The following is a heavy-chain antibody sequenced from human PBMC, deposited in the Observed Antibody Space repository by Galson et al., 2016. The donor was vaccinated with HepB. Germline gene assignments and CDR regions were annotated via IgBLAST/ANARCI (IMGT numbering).Heavy chain of an antibody. CDR1: GGFISSNNYH. CDR3: ARWVSFGHSDV. D-gene: IGHD3-16*01. V-gene: IGHV4-39*01. Sequence: ETLSLTCNVSGGFISSNNYHWGWVRQPPGKGLEWIGNITYGGSTLYNPSLEGRVTISLDASNNQFSLKVNSVTATDTAVYFCARWVSFGHSDVWGKGTTVTVSS. J-gene: IGHJ6*04. CDR2: ITYGGST.